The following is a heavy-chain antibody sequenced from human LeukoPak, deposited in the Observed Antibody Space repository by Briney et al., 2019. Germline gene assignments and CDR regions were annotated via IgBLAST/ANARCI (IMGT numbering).Heavy chain of an antibody. CDR3: ARGDDSSGYGAFDI. Sequence: PSETLSLTCTVSGGSISSYYWSWIRQPAGKGLEWIGRIYTSGSTNYNPSLKSRVTISVDKSKNQFSLKLSSVTAADTAVYYCARGDDSSGYGAFDIWGQGTMVTVSS. V-gene: IGHV4-4*07. J-gene: IGHJ3*02. CDR1: GGSISSYY. D-gene: IGHD3-22*01. CDR2: IYTSGST.